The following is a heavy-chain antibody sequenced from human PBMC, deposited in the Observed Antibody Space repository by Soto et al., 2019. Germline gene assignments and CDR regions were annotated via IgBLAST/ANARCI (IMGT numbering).Heavy chain of an antibody. D-gene: IGHD5-18*01. CDR1: GGSMISYY. V-gene: IGHV4-59*01. Sequence: SETLSLTCTVSGGSMISYYWSWIRQPPGKGLEWIGYVSYSGSTNYNSSLKSRVTISVDTSKNQFSLKLSSVTAADTAVYYCAREGVTPSYYYYYGMDVWGQGTTVTVSS. CDR3: AREGVTPSYYYYYGMDV. J-gene: IGHJ6*02. CDR2: VSYSGST.